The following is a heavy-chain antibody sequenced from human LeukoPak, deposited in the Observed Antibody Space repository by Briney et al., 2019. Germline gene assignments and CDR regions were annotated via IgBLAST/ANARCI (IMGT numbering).Heavy chain of an antibody. J-gene: IGHJ3*01. D-gene: IGHD2/OR15-2a*01. CDR1: GYSFIGFY. CDR3: ARTFYDTLDSDAFDF. Sequence: GASVKVSCKTSGYSFIGFYMHWVRQAPGQGLEWMGWINPDSGGTNNAQKFQGRVTMTRDTSISTAYMELSRLRSDDTAVYYCARTFYDTLDSDAFDFWGQGTMVIVSS. CDR2: INPDSGGT. V-gene: IGHV1-2*02.